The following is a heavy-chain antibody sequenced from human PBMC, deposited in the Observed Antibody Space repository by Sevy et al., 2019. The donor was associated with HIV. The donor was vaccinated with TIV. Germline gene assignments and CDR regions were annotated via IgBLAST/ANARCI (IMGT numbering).Heavy chain of an antibody. CDR1: GFTVSSNY. Sequence: GGSLRLSCAASGFTVSSNYMSWVRQAPGKGLEWVSIIFSGGGTYYAASVQGRFTISRDNSKNMVYLQMNSLRAEDTAVFYCARGATFYSDSSGRVLSVLGAFDIWGRGTMVTVSS. CDR3: ARGATFYSDSSGRVLSVLGAFDI. CDR2: IFSGGGT. J-gene: IGHJ3*02. D-gene: IGHD3-22*01. V-gene: IGHV3-53*01.